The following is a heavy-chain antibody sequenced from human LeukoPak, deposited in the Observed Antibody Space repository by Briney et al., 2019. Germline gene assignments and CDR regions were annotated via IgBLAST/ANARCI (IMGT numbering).Heavy chain of an antibody. CDR1: GFTFSSYG. D-gene: IGHD2-21*02. Sequence: GGSLRLSCAASGFTFSSYGMHWVRQAPGKGLEWVAFIRYDGNNKYYADSVRGRFTISRDNSKNTLFLQMNSLRAEDTAVYYCAKDMALVVVTDNGMDVWGQGTTVTVSS. CDR2: IRYDGNNK. CDR3: AKDMALVVVTDNGMDV. V-gene: IGHV3-30*02. J-gene: IGHJ6*02.